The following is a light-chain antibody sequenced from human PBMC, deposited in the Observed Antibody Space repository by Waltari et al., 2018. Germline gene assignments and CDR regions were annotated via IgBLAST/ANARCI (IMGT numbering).Light chain of an antibody. CDR1: SSDVGRDNV. CDR3: FSYAARSTFEVV. V-gene: IGLV2-23*02. J-gene: IGLJ2*01. CDR2: EVC. Sequence: QDALTKPGSVSGLLGQSITISCTGTSSDVGRDNVVSWVQQQPGKAPKLRIYEVCKRTSGLSDRFSGSKSRNTASLTLSGRQAEDEADYYCFSYAARSTFEVVFGGGTKLPVL.